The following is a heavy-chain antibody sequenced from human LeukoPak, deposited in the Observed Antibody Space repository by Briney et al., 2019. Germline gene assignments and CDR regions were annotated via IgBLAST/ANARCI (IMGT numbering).Heavy chain of an antibody. CDR3: ARDRNSGWSLDI. J-gene: IGHJ3*02. CDR2: IYPYSGDT. CDR1: GYTFTGYY. D-gene: IGHD6-6*01. V-gene: IGHV1-2*02. Sequence: GASVTVSCKASGYTFTGYYIHWVRQAPGQGLEWMGWIYPYSGDTNYAQNFQGRVTMTRDTSISRAYMELSSLKSDDTAVYYCARDRNSGWSLDIWGQGTMLTVSS.